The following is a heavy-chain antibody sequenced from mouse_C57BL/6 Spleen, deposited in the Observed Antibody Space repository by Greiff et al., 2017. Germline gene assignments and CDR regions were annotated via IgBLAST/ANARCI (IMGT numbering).Heavy chain of an antibody. CDR2: INPNYGTT. CDR1: GYSFTDYN. Sequence: VQLQQSGPELVKPGASVKISCKASGYSFTDYNMNWVKQRNGKSLEWIGVINPNYGTTSYNQKFKGKDTLTVDPSSSTAYMQLNSLTSEDSAVYYCASVYYGNCGWFAYWGQGTLVTVSA. J-gene: IGHJ3*01. CDR3: ASVYYGNCGWFAY. D-gene: IGHD2-1*01. V-gene: IGHV1-39*01.